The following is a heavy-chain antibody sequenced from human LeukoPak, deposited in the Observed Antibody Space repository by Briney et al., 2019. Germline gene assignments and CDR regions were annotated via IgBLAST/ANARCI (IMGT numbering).Heavy chain of an antibody. Sequence: TSETLSLTCTVSGGSISSSSYYWGWIRQPPGKGLEWIGSIYHSGSTYYNPSLKSRVTISVDTSKNQFSLKLSSVTAADTAVYYCAREGCSSTSCYYYYYYYMDVWGKGTTVTVSS. V-gene: IGHV4-39*07. CDR2: IYHSGST. J-gene: IGHJ6*03. D-gene: IGHD2-2*01. CDR3: AREGCSSTSCYYYYYYYMDV. CDR1: GGSISSSSYY.